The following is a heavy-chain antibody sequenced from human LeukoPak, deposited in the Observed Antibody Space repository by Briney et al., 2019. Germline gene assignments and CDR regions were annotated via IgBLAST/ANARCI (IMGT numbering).Heavy chain of an antibody. CDR3: ARGGPYDFWSGYTNFDY. V-gene: IGHV1-18*01. D-gene: IGHD3-3*01. CDR1: GYTFTSYG. Sequence: GASVKVSCKASGYTFTSYGISWVRQAPGQGLEWMGWISAYNGNTNYAQKLQSRVTMTTDTSTSTAYMELRSLRSDDTAVYYCARGGPYDFWSGYTNFDYWGQGTLVTVSS. J-gene: IGHJ4*02. CDR2: ISAYNGNT.